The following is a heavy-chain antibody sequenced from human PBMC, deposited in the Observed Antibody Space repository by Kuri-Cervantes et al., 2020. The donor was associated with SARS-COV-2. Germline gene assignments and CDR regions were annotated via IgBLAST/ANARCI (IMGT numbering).Heavy chain of an antibody. CDR2: ISAYNGNT. D-gene: IGHD2-2*01. Sequence: ASVKVCCKASCYTFTSYGISWVRQAPGQGLEWMGWISAYNGNTNYAQKLQCRVTMTTDTSTSTAYMELRSLRSDDTAVYYCARGGREVVPAAIGYYYYYYYMDVWGKGTTVTVSS. CDR1: CYTFTSYG. CDR3: ARGGREVVPAAIGYYYYYYYMDV. J-gene: IGHJ6*03. V-gene: IGHV1-18*01.